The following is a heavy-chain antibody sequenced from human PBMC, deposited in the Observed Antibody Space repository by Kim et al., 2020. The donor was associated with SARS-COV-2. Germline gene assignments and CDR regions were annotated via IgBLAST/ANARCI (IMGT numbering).Heavy chain of an antibody. CDR1: GYTFTSYG. V-gene: IGHV1-18*01. D-gene: IGHD3-3*01. Sequence: ASVKVSCKASGYTFTSYGISWVRQAPGQGLEWMGWISAYNGNTNYAQKLQGRVTMTTDTSTSTAYMELRSLRSDDTAVYYCARDQRITIFGVVKGWFDPWGQGTLVTVSS. J-gene: IGHJ5*02. CDR3: ARDQRITIFGVVKGWFDP. CDR2: ISAYNGNT.